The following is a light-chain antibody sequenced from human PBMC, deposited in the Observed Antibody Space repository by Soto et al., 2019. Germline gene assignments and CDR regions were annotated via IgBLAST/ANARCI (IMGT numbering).Light chain of an antibody. CDR2: GAS. J-gene: IGKJ1*01. Sequence: EVVMTQSKATLSVSPGERATLSCRASQSVNSNLAWYQQKPGQAPRLLIYGASTRATGIPARFSGSGSGTEFTLTISSLQSEDFAVYYCQQYNNWPRTFGQGTTVAIK. V-gene: IGKV3-15*01. CDR3: QQYNNWPRT. CDR1: QSVNSN.